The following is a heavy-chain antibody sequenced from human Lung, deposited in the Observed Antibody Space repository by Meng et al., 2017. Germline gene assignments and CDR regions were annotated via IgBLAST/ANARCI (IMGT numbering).Heavy chain of an antibody. D-gene: IGHD3-22*01. CDR3: AKGPYYYYDTTGYYNWFDP. J-gene: IGHJ5*02. CDR2: ISADSGNT. CDR1: GYTFTSHG. V-gene: IGHV1-18*04. Sequence: QVQLVQSGAEVKKPGASVKVFCKTSGYTFTSHGISWVRQAPGQGLERMGWISADSGNTNYAQKIKGRVTMNTDTATSTVYMELRSLRPDDTAVYYCAKGPYYYYDTTGYYNWFDPWGQGTLVTVSS.